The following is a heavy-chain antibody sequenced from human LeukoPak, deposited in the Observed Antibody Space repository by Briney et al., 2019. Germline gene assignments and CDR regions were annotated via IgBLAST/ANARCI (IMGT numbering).Heavy chain of an antibody. CDR2: INPSGGST. D-gene: IGHD3-22*01. J-gene: IGHJ6*02. V-gene: IGHV1-46*01. CDR1: GYTFTSYC. Sequence: GASVKVSCKASGYTFTSYCMHWVRQAPGQGLEWMGIINPSGGSTSYAQKFQGRVTMTRDTSTSTVYMELSSLRSEDTAVYYCARDQVVIQKYYYYGMDVWGQGTTVTVSS. CDR3: ARDQVVIQKYYYYGMDV.